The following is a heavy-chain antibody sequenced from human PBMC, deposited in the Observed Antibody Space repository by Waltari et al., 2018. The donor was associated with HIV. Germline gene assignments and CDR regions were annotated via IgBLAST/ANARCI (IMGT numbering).Heavy chain of an antibody. J-gene: IGHJ3*02. CDR2: IKQDGSEK. D-gene: IGHD3-16*01. V-gene: IGHV3-7*01. CDR3: ARRFMITFGGVRDAFDI. Sequence: EVQLVEYGGGLVQPGGSLRLSCAASGFTFSSYWMSWVRQAPGKGLEWVANIKQDGSEKYYVDSVKGRFTISRDNAKNSLYLQMNSLRAEDTAVYYCARRFMITFGGVRDAFDIWGQGTMVTVSS. CDR1: GFTFSSYW.